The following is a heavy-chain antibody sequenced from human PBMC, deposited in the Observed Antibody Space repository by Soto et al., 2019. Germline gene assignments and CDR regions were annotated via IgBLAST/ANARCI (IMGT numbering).Heavy chain of an antibody. CDR1: GGLFSSFA. Sequence: QGQLVQSGPEVKKPGSSVKVSCKDSGGLFSSFAISWVRQAPGQGLEWLGGIIPVFGTTNYAETFQARVTITADESTDTAYMELSSLTSGDTAMYYCARGGGPYVWFNEFWGQGTLVTVSS. J-gene: IGHJ4*02. CDR2: IIPVFGTT. D-gene: IGHD2-21*01. CDR3: ARGGGPYVWFNEF. V-gene: IGHV1-69*01.